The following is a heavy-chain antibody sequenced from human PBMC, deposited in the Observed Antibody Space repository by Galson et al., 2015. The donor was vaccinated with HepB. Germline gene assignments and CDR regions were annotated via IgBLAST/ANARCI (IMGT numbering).Heavy chain of an antibody. Sequence: SVKVSCKVSGYTLTELSMHWVRQAPGKGLEWMGGFDPEDGETIYAQKFQGRVTMTEDTSTDTAYMELSSLRSEDTAVYYCATDLSGSSWLRRDYWGQGTLVTVSS. CDR1: GYTLTELS. CDR3: ATDLSGSSWLRRDY. V-gene: IGHV1-24*01. CDR2: FDPEDGET. J-gene: IGHJ4*02. D-gene: IGHD6-13*01.